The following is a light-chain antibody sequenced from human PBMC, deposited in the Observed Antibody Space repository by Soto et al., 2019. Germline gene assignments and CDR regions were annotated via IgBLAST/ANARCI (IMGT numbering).Light chain of an antibody. Sequence: VWRQTAGTPSLRQGERATLSSRASQRVSSYLAWYQQKPGQAHRLLIYDASNRATGIPARFSGSGSGTEFTLTISSLQSEDFAVYYCQQYNKWPQTFGQGTRLEIK. CDR1: QRVSSY. V-gene: IGKV3-11*01. J-gene: IGKJ5*01. CDR2: DAS. CDR3: QQYNKWPQT.